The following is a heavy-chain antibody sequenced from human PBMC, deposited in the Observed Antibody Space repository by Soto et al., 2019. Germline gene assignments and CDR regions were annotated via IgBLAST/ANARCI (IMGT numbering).Heavy chain of an antibody. J-gene: IGHJ3*02. D-gene: IGHD4-17*01. CDR3: ARHKTTVVTLDAFDI. CDR2: IYYSGST. CDR1: GGYLSSYY. V-gene: IGHV4-59*08. Sequence: SETQSLTCTVSGGYLSSYYWSWIRQTPGKGLEWIGYIYYSGSTNYNPSLKSRVTISVDTSKNQFSLKLSSVTAADTAVYYCARHKTTVVTLDAFDIWGQGTMVTVSS.